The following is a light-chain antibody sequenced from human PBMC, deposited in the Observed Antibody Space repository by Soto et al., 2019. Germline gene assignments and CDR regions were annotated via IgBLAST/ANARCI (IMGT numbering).Light chain of an antibody. Sequence: QTVVTQEPSLTVSPGGTVTLTCGSSTGAVTSGHYPYWIQQKPGQAPRTLIFDTRHKHSWTPDRFSGSLLGGKAVLTLSGAQAEDVAEYYCFLSYGGPRVFGGGTKLTVL. CDR2: DTR. J-gene: IGLJ3*02. CDR1: TGAVTSGHY. CDR3: FLSYGGPRV. V-gene: IGLV7-46*01.